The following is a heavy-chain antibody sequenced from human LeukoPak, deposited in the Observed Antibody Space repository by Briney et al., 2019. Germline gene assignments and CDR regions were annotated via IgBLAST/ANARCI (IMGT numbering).Heavy chain of an antibody. Sequence: SETLSLTCAVYGGSFSGYYWSWIRQPPGKGLEWIGEINHSGSTNYNPSLKSRVTISVDTSKNQFSLKLSSVTAADTAVYYCWGDYHYYYYYYYMDVWGKGTTVTVSS. CDR3: WGDYHYYYYYYYMDV. CDR1: GGSFSGYY. CDR2: INHSGST. V-gene: IGHV4-34*03. D-gene: IGHD4-17*01. J-gene: IGHJ6*03.